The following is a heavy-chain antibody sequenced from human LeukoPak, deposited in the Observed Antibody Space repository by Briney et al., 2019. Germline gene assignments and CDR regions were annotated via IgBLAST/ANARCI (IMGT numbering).Heavy chain of an antibody. V-gene: IGHV1-69*02. CDR2: IIPILGIA. J-gene: IGHJ4*02. CDR1: GGTFSSYT. CDR3: ARVLGLAGATKGEYNFDY. Sequence: GASVKVSCKASGGTFSSYTISWVRQAPGQGLEWMGRIIPILGIANYAQKFQGRVTITADKSTSTAYMELSSLRSEDTAVYYCARVLGLAGATKGEYNFDYWGQGTLVTVSS. D-gene: IGHD1-26*01.